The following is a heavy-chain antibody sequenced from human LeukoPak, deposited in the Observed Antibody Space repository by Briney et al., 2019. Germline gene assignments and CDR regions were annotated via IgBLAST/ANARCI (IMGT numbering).Heavy chain of an antibody. CDR2: IFHTGYT. CDR3: ARHVRIATHTQHLDY. CDR1: GASFSGYY. J-gene: IGHJ4*02. V-gene: IGHV4-34*12. D-gene: IGHD6-6*01. Sequence: SETLSLTCAVYGASFSGYYWSWIRQSPGKGLEWIGEIFHTGYTKYNPSFKSRVTMSIDTSKNQFSLELTSVTAADTAVYYCARHVRIATHTQHLDYWGQGSLVTVSS.